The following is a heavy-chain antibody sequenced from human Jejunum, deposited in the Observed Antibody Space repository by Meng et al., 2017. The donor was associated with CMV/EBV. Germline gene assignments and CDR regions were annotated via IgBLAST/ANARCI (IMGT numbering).Heavy chain of an antibody. D-gene: IGHD3-10*01. V-gene: IGHV3-21*01. CDR3: AREISMVRGGAE. J-gene: IGHJ4*02. CDR1: GFSFNYYG. CDR2: ISSSGNYM. Sequence: AAGFSFNYYGMNWVRQAPGKGLEWVSSISSSGNYMYYADSVKGRFTISRDSAKDSLYLQMNSLRVEDTAVYYCAREISMVRGGAEWGQGTLVTVS.